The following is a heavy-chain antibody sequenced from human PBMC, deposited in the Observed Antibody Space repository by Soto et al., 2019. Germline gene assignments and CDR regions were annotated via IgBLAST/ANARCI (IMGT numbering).Heavy chain of an antibody. Sequence: GGSLRLSCAASGFTFSSYGMHWVRQAPGKGLEWVAVISYDGSNKYYADSVKGRFTISRDNSKNTLYLQMNSLRAEDTAVYYCAKDTLLWFGAECMDVWGQGTTVTVSS. CDR3: AKDTLLWFGAECMDV. CDR2: ISYDGSNK. J-gene: IGHJ6*02. V-gene: IGHV3-30*18. CDR1: GFTFSSYG. D-gene: IGHD3-10*01.